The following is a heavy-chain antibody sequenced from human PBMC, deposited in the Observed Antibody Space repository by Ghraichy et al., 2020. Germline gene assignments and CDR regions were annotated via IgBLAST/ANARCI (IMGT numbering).Heavy chain of an antibody. CDR2: VNDSGST. Sequence: LSLTCAVYGGSFSGYYWSWIRQPPGKGLEWIGEVNDSGSTNHNPSLKSRVTISVDTSKNQISLKLSSVTAADTAVYYCARGTGAYYYDSSGYYSNYYYGMDVWGQGTTVTVSS. CDR3: ARGTGAYYYDSSGYYSNYYYGMDV. V-gene: IGHV4-34*01. J-gene: IGHJ6*02. D-gene: IGHD3-22*01. CDR1: GGSFSGYY.